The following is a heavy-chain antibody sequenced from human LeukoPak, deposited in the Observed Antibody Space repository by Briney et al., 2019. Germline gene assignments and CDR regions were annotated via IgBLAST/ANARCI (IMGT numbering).Heavy chain of an antibody. V-gene: IGHV4-34*01. Sequence: SETLSLTCAVFGGSFDGYYWSWIRQSPGKGLEWIGEITYDGRTKYNPSLRSRVSISVNTSKIQFSLNLTSVTAADTAIYYCAKGLASGYPPIPFDYWGQGTQVTVSS. J-gene: IGHJ4*02. CDR1: GGSFDGYY. D-gene: IGHD3-3*01. CDR2: ITYDGRT. CDR3: AKGLASGYPPIPFDY.